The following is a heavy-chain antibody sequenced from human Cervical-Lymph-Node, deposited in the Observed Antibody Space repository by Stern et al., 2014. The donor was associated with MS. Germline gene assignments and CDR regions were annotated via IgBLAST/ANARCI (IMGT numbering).Heavy chain of an antibody. D-gene: IGHD6-6*01. V-gene: IGHV3-9*01. CDR1: GFTLDDYA. Sequence: VQLVESGGGLVQPGRSLRLSCAASGFTLDDYAMHWVRQAPGKGLEWVSSISWNSGTIGYADSVKVRFTISRDNARNSLHLQMSSLRAEDTALYYCAKDIGAARPYYLDYWGQGTLVTVSS. J-gene: IGHJ4*02. CDR2: ISWNSGTI. CDR3: AKDIGAARPYYLDY.